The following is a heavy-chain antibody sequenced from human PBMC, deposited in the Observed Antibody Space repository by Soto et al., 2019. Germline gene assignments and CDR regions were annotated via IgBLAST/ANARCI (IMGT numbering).Heavy chain of an antibody. CDR2: IYYSGST. CDR1: GGSISSGGYY. CDR3: APPSSTSWYSSRGYGMDV. D-gene: IGHD2-2*01. V-gene: IGHV4-31*03. J-gene: IGHJ6*02. Sequence: QVQLQESGPGLVKPSQTLSLTCTVSGGSISSGGYYWSWIRQHPGKGLEWIGYIYYSGSTYYNPSPKRRVTLSVDTSKNQFSLKLSSVTAPDTAVYYCAPPSSTSWYSSRGYGMDVWGQGTTVTVSS.